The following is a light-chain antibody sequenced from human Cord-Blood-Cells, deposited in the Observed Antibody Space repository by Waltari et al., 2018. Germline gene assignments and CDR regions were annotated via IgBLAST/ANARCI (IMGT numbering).Light chain of an antibody. CDR1: QSISSY. Sequence: DIQITQSPSSLSASVGDRVTITCRASQSISSYLNWYQQKPGKAPKPLIYAASSLQSGVPSRFSGSGSGTDFTLTISSLQPEDFATYYCQQSYSTPLPFGGGTKVEIK. V-gene: IGKV1-39*01. CDR2: AAS. J-gene: IGKJ4*01. CDR3: QQSYSTPLP.